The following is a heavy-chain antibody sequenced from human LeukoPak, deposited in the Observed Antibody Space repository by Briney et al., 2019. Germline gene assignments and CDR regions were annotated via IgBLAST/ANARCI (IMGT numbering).Heavy chain of an antibody. D-gene: IGHD3-9*01. J-gene: IGHJ4*02. V-gene: IGHV4-61*02. CDR2: IYTGGST. Sequence: PSEPLSLTCTVYGGSISSGRYYWSWIRQPAGKGLQRIGRIYTGGSTNYNPSLKSRVTISVDTSKNQCSLKLGSVTAADTAGYDCARASIWYYDILTGYYDYWGQGTLVTVSS. CDR3: ARASIWYYDILTGYYDY. CDR1: GGSISSGRYY.